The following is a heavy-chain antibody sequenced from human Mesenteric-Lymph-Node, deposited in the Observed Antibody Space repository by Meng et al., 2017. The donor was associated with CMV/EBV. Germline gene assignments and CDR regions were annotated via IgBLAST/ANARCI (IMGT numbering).Heavy chain of an antibody. J-gene: IGHJ5*01. D-gene: IGHD2-2*01. CDR2: ISTYNGNT. CDR1: FTSHT. V-gene: IGHV1-18*01. Sequence: FTSHTITWVRQASGQGLEWMGWISTYNGNTIYAQKFQGRVTMTTDTSTSTAYMELRSLTSDDTAVYYCARDFRDCGSSSCYWGWFDSWGQGTLVTVSS. CDR3: ARDFRDCGSSSCYWGWFDS.